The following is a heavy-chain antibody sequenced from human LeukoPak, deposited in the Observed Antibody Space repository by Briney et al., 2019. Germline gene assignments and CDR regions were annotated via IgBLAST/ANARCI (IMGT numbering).Heavy chain of an antibody. Sequence: GGSLRLSCSASGFIFSSYAMHWVRQAPGKGLEYVSAISNNGGTTYYADSVKGRFTISRDNSKNTLYLQMNRLRAEDTAVYYCARDSGHDAFDIWGQGTMVTVSS. CDR1: GFIFSSYA. V-gene: IGHV3-64*04. CDR3: ARDSGHDAFDI. CDR2: ISNNGGTT. J-gene: IGHJ3*02.